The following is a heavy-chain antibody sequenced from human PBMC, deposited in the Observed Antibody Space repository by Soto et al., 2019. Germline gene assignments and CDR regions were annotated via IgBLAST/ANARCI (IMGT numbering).Heavy chain of an antibody. J-gene: IGHJ4*02. CDR3: ARVNTLTSAWPFDY. Sequence: PGGSLRLSCEASGFTFSAYWMHWVRQAPGKGLEWVSRINSDGSGTTYADSVQGRFTISRDNAKNTVFLQMTSLRAEDTAVYYCARVNTLTSAWPFDYWGQGALVTAPQ. CDR1: GFTFSAYW. D-gene: IGHD6-19*01. V-gene: IGHV3-74*01. CDR2: INSDGSGT.